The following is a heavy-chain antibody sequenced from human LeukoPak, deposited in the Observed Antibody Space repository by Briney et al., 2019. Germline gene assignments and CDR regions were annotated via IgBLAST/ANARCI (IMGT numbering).Heavy chain of an antibody. Sequence: PSETPSLTCAVYGGSFSGYYWSRIRQPPGKGLEWIGEINHSGSTNYNPSLKSRVTISVDTSKNQFSLKLSSVTAADTAVYYCARGAIVVVPAAIWGFDYWGQGTLVTVSS. CDR1: GGSFSGYY. J-gene: IGHJ4*02. CDR3: ARGAIVVVPAAIWGFDY. CDR2: INHSGST. D-gene: IGHD2-2*02. V-gene: IGHV4-34*01.